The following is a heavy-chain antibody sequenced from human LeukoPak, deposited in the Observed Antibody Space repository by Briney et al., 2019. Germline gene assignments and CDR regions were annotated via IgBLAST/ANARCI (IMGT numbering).Heavy chain of an antibody. CDR3: AKDLGRYRNNFFDY. D-gene: IGHD1-26*01. CDR1: GLTFSSYA. V-gene: IGHV3-23*01. Sequence: GGSLRLSCAASGLTFSSYAMSWVRQAPGKGLEWVSGISGSGGSTEYADSVKGRFTISRDNSKNTLYLQMNSLSAEDTAVYYCAKDLGRYRNNFFDYWGQGNLVTVSS. CDR2: ISGSGGST. J-gene: IGHJ4*02.